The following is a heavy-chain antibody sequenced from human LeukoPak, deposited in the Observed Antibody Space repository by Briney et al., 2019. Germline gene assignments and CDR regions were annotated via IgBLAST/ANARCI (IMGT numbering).Heavy chain of an antibody. CDR1: GFTFNNYA. Sequence: PGGSLRLSCVASGFTFNNYAISWVRQAPGKGLEWVSGIFGSTGSTGSTYYADSVKGRVTISRDNSRNTVYLQMNSLRAEDTAVYYCAKDRTYYSDFSAYYFSPPLQHYRGQGILVTVSS. J-gene: IGHJ4*02. CDR3: AKDRTYYSDFSAYYFSPPLQHY. CDR2: IFGSTGSTGST. V-gene: IGHV3-23*01. D-gene: IGHD3-22*01.